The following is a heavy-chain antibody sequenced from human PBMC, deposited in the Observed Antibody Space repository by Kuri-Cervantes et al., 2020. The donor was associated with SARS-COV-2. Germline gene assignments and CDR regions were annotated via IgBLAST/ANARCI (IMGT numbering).Heavy chain of an antibody. CDR2: IFHSGST. Sequence: GSLRLSCSVSGGSISSSSYYWGWIRQPPGKGLEWIGSIFHSGSTYYNPSLKSRVTISVDTSKNQFSRKLSSVPAADTAVYYCARWIYDSLYFFDFWGQGTLVTVSS. D-gene: IGHD3-3*01. J-gene: IGHJ4*02. CDR3: ARWIYDSLYFFDF. CDR1: GGSISSSSYY. V-gene: IGHV4-39*07.